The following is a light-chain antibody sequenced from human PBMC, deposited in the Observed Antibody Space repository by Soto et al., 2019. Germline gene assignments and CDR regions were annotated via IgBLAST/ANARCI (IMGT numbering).Light chain of an antibody. CDR2: SAF. J-gene: IGKJ1*01. Sequence: EIVLTQSPGTLSLSPGERGTLSCRASQSVSSNYLAWYQQKPGQAPRLLIYSAFSRDTGIPDRFSGSGSGTDFTLTISSLEPDDFAVYYCQYYGSSPWTFGQGTKVEIK. CDR1: QSVSSNY. CDR3: QYYGSSPWT. V-gene: IGKV3-20*01.